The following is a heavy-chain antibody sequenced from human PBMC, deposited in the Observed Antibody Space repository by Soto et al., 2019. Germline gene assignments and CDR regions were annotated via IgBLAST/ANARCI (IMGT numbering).Heavy chain of an antibody. D-gene: IGHD3-9*01. CDR3: ARQNLRKALFDY. V-gene: IGHV4-31*03. CDR1: GDSITRGDYY. J-gene: IGHJ4*02. CDR2: IYFSGST. Sequence: SETLSLTCTVSGDSITRGDYYWSWIRQHPGKGLEWIGYIYFSGSTYYNPSLKSRVILSVDTSKKQFSLKLSSVTAADTAVYYCARQNLRKALFDYWGQGTLVTVSS.